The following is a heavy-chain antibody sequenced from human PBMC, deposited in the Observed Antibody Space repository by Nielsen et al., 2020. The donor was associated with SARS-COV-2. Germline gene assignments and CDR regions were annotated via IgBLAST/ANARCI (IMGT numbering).Heavy chain of an antibody. CDR2: TSSSSSYI. J-gene: IGHJ4*02. CDR1: GFTFSSYS. D-gene: IGHD5-18*01. CDR3: ARAVTAMGRRTYYFDY. Sequence: GESLKISCAASGFTFSSYSMNWVRQAPGKGLEWVSSTSSSSSYIYYADSVKGRFTISRDNAKNSLYLQMNSLRAEDTAVYYCARAVTAMGRRTYYFDYWGQGTLVTVSS. V-gene: IGHV3-21*01.